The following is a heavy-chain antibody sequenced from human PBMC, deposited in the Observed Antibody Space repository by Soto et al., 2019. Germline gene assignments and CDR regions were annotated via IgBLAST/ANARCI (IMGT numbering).Heavy chain of an antibody. CDR3: ARGMNPQDH. Sequence: SSETLSLTCNVSGFSISSGFYWGWVRQPPGKGLEWIGAIYHSGTTYFNPSLKSRVTMAIDTSKNQFSLSLASVAAADTAMYYCARGMNPQDHWGQGALVTVSS. D-gene: IGHD6-13*01. CDR2: IYHSGTT. J-gene: IGHJ4*02. CDR1: GFSISSGFY. V-gene: IGHV4-38-2*02.